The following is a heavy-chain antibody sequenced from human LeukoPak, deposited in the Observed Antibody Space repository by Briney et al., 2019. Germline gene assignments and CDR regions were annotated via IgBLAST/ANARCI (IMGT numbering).Heavy chain of an antibody. V-gene: IGHV4-4*07. CDR2: IYTSGST. CDR3: ARDPHNSPYYYDSSGPG. J-gene: IGHJ4*02. D-gene: IGHD3-22*01. Sequence: PSETLSLTCTVSGGSISSYYWSWIRQPAGKGLEWIGRIYTSGSTNYNPSLKSRVTISVDTSKNQFSLKLSSVTAADTAVYYCARDPHNSPYYYDSSGPGWGQGTLVTVSS. CDR1: GGSISSYY.